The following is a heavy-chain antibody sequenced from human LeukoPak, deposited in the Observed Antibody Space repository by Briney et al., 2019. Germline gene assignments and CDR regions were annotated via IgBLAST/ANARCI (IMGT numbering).Heavy chain of an antibody. CDR3: AKDLLGLSGPQTFDH. D-gene: IGHD3-16*01. J-gene: IGHJ4*02. Sequence: VGSLRLSCATSGVKFSDYVINCGREGPGKGLEWGSFIFISGSSTYYADSVKGACTSSRDSAGRTLYLQKDSLRDQDTAVYYCAKDLLGLSGPQTFDHWGQGALVTVSS. CDR2: IFISGSST. V-gene: IGHV3-23*03. CDR1: GVKFSDYV.